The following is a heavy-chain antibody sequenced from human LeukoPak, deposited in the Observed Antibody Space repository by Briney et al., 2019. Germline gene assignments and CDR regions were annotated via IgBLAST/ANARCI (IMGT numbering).Heavy chain of an antibody. CDR2: ISSSYSTI. CDR1: GFTFSSYE. D-gene: IGHD3-10*01. CDR3: AKDQLLWFGELLGLDY. V-gene: IGHV3-48*03. Sequence: PGGSLRLSCAASGFTFSSYEMNWVRQAPGKGLEWVSYISSSYSTIYYADSVKGRFTISRDNSKNTLYLQMNSLRAEDTAVYYCAKDQLLWFGELLGLDYWGQGTLVTVSS. J-gene: IGHJ4*02.